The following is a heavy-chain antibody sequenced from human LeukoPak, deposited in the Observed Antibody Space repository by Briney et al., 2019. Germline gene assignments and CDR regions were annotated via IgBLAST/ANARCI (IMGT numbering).Heavy chain of an antibody. D-gene: IGHD5-12*01. CDR1: GFTFSSYG. J-gene: IGHJ4*02. V-gene: IGHV3-30*18. CDR3: AKEVATLILY. CDR2: ISYDGSNK. Sequence: PGRSPRLSCAASGFTFSSYGMHWVRQAPGKGLEWVAVISYDGSNKYYADSVKGRFTISRDNSKNTLYLQMNSLRAEDTAVYYCAKEVATLILYWGQGTLVIVSS.